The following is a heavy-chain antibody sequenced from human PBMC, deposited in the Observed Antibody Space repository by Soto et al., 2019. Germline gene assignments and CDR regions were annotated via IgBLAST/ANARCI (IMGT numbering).Heavy chain of an antibody. Sequence: GGSLRLSCAASGFTFSGSAMHWVRQASGKGLEWVGRIRSKANSYATAYAASVKGRFTISRDDSKNTAYLQMNSLKTEDTAVYYCTRHPNAFDIWGQGTMVTVSS. CDR2: IRSKANSYAT. V-gene: IGHV3-73*01. J-gene: IGHJ3*02. CDR1: GFTFSGSA. CDR3: TRHPNAFDI.